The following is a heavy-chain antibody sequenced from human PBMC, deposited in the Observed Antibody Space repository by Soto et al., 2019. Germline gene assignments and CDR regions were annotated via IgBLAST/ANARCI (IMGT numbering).Heavy chain of an antibody. CDR3: AHRVLRTVFGLVTTTAIYFDF. Sequence: QITLNESGPTQMKPRQTLTLTCTFSGFSLTTSGVGVGWIRQSPGKAPEWLALIYWDDDKRYSPSLKSRLTITKDTSKNQVVLTMADLDPADTATYYCAHRVLRTVFGLVTTTAIYFDFWGQGTPVAVSS. D-gene: IGHD3-3*01. CDR2: IYWDDDK. V-gene: IGHV2-5*02. J-gene: IGHJ4*02. CDR1: GFSLTTSGVG.